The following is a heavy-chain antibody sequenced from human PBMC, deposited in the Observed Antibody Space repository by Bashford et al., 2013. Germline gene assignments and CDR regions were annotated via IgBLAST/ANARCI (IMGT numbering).Heavy chain of an antibody. J-gene: IGHJ6*02. CDR3: AKASVKDV. Sequence: VRQAPGKGLEWVSVIYSAGSAYYADSVKGRFTISRDNSKNTVYLQMDSLRAEDTAIYYCAKASVKDVWGQGTTVTVSS. CDR2: IYSAGSA. D-gene: IGHD2-8*01. V-gene: IGHV3-53*01.